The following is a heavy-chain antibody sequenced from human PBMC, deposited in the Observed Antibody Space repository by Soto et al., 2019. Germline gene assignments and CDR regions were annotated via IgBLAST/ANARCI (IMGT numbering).Heavy chain of an antibody. CDR1: GGSFSGYY. CDR3: AGGIYGSGVRDFTTYPWYYYGTDV. J-gene: IGHJ6*02. Sequence: SETLSLTCAVYGGSFSGYYWSWIRQPPGKGLEWIGEINHSGSTNYNPSLKSRVTISVDTSKNQFSLKLSSVTAADTAVYYCAGGIYGSGVRDFTTYPWYYYGTDVWGQGTTVTVSS. V-gene: IGHV4-34*01. D-gene: IGHD3-10*01. CDR2: INHSGST.